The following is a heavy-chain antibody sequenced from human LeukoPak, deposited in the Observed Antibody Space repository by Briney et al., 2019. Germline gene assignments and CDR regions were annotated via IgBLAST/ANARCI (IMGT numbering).Heavy chain of an antibody. CDR2: IWYDGTNQ. CDR3: ARDAYYSDGSDYYSWFDP. J-gene: IGHJ5*02. CDR1: GLIFSDYG. D-gene: IGHD3-22*01. V-gene: IGHV3-33*01. Sequence: GGSLRLSCPASGLIFSDYGMQWVRQAPGKGLEWVALIWYDGTNQYYADSVKGRFTISRDNSKNTLYLQLSSLRAEDTAVYYCARDAYYSDGSDYYSWFDPWGQGTLVTASS.